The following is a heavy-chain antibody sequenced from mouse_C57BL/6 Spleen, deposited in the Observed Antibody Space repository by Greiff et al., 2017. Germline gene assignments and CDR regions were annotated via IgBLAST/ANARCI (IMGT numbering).Heavy chain of an antibody. Sequence: EVMLVESGGGLVKPGGSLKLSCAASGFTFSDYGMHWVRQAPEKVLEWVAYISSGSSTIYYADTVKGRFTSSSDNAKNPLFLQMTSLRSEDTAMYYCARELRLQYFDVWGTGTTVTVSS. CDR2: ISSGSSTI. J-gene: IGHJ1*03. D-gene: IGHD3-2*02. V-gene: IGHV5-17*01. CDR3: ARELRLQYFDV. CDR1: GFTFSDYG.